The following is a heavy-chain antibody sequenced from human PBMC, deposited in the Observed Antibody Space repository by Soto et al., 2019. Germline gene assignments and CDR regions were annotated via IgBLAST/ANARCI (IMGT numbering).Heavy chain of an antibody. Sequence: QVQLVESGGGLVKPGGSLRLSCGASGFTLSDFHMSWIRQAPGKGLEWVSYISGGSGYTKYADPVKGRFTISRDSAKNSLYLQMNSLRAEDTAVYYCARDYGRLDYWGQGTLVTVSS. CDR3: ARDYGRLDY. CDR1: GFTLSDFH. D-gene: IGHD4-17*01. V-gene: IGHV3-11*06. CDR2: ISGGSGYT. J-gene: IGHJ4*02.